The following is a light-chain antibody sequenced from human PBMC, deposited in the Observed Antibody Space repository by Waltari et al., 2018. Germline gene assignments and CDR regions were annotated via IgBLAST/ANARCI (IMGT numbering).Light chain of an antibody. J-gene: IGLJ1*01. V-gene: IGLV1-44*01. CDR3: AAWDDSRGYV. CDR1: SSNIGSNT. Sequence: QSVLIQPPSASGTPGQRVTIPCSGSSSNIGSNTVSSYQQIPDTAPKLLIYNNTQRPSGVPDRFSGSKSGTSASLAISGLQSEDEADYYCAAWDDSRGYVFGTGTKVTVL. CDR2: NNT.